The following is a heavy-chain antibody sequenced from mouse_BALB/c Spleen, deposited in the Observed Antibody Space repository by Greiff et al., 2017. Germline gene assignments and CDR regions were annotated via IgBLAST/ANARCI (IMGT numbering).Heavy chain of an antibody. CDR1: GFNIKDSY. D-gene: IGHD2-3*01. CDR2: IDPANGNT. Sequence: VQLQQSGAELVKPGASVKLSCTASGFNIKDSYMHWVKQRPEQGLEWIGRIDPANGNTKYDPKFQGKATITADTSSNTAYLQLSSLTSEDTAVYYCARPDGYYGFAYWGQGTLVTVSA. V-gene: IGHV14-3*02. J-gene: IGHJ3*01. CDR3: ARPDGYYGFAY.